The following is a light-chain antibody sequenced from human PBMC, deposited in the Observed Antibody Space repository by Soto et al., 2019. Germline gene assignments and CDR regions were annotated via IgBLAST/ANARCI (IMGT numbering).Light chain of an antibody. V-gene: IGKV1-5*01. CDR1: QSISNW. CDR3: QQYYSYPFT. Sequence: DIQLTQSPSTLPASVGDRVTITCRASQSISNWLAWYHQKPGTAPKLLIYHASTLESGVPSRFSGSGSGTDFTLTISCLQSEEFATYYCQQYYSYPFTFGQGTRLEIK. J-gene: IGKJ5*01. CDR2: HAS.